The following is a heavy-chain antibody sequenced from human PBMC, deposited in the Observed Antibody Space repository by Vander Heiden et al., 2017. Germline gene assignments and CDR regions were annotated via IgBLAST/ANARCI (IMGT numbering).Heavy chain of an antibody. Sequence: QVQLQQWGAGLLKPSETLSLTCAVYGGSLSGFYWSWIRQPPGKGLEWIGEINRGGSTNYNPSLKSRVTISVDTSNNQVSRRLSSVTAADTAVDDGARGLETVSQSSPVWGQGTTGTVSS. V-gene: IGHV4-34*01. CDR3: ARGLETVSQSSPV. CDR2: INRGGST. CDR1: GGSLSGFY. J-gene: IGHJ6*02. D-gene: IGHD4-17*01.